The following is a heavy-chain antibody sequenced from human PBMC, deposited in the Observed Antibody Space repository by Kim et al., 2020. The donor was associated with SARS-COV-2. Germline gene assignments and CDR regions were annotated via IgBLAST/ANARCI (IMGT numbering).Heavy chain of an antibody. CDR2: IKQDGSEK. D-gene: IGHD3-10*01. V-gene: IGHV3-7*01. Sequence: GGSLRLSCAASGFTFSSYWMSWVRQAPGKGLEWVANIKQDGSEKYYVDSVKGRFTISRDNAKNSLYLQMNSLRAEDTAVYYCARSMVRGVIRRGEFDYWGQGTLVTVSS. CDR1: GFTFSSYW. CDR3: ARSMVRGVIRRGEFDY. J-gene: IGHJ4*02.